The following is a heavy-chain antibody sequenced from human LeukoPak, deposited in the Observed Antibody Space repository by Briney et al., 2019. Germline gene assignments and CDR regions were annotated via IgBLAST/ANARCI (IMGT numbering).Heavy chain of an antibody. CDR3: ARDRQDYYDSSGYFDN. CDR1: GYTFTNYG. CDR2: ISAKNGNT. V-gene: IGHV1-18*01. J-gene: IGHJ4*02. D-gene: IGHD3-22*01. Sequence: VASVMVSCKASGYTFTNYGISWVRQAPGQGLQWMGWISAKNGNTKYAEKFQGRGTMTTDTSTNTAYMELRSLRSDDTAVYYCARDRQDYYDSSGYFDNWGQGTLVTVSS.